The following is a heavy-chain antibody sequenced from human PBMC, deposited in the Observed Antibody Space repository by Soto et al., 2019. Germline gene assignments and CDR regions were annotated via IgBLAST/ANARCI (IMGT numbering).Heavy chain of an antibody. CDR2: ISSSGTTI. CDR3: ARGRGLFADF. D-gene: IGHD5-12*01. Sequence: GSLRLSCAASGFTFSSYEMNWVRQAPGKGLEWVSSISSSGTTIYYADSVKGRFTISRDNAKNSLYLQMNSLRAEDTAVYYCARGRGLFADFWGQGTLVTVSS. CDR1: GFTFSSYE. V-gene: IGHV3-48*03. J-gene: IGHJ4*02.